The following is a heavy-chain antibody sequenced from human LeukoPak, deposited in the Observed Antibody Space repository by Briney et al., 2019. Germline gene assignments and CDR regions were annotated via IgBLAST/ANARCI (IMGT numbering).Heavy chain of an antibody. J-gene: IGHJ6*03. CDR3: AKTRDYYGSGSYYNVYYYYYMDV. D-gene: IGHD3-10*01. V-gene: IGHV3-30*02. CDR2: IRYDGSNK. CDR1: GFTFTSYG. Sequence: GGSLRLSCAASGFTFTSYGMHWVRQAPGKGLEWVAFIRYDGSNKYYADSVKGRFTISRDNSKNTLYLQMNSLRAEDTAVYYCAKTRDYYGSGSYYNVYYYYYMDVWGKGTTVTVSS.